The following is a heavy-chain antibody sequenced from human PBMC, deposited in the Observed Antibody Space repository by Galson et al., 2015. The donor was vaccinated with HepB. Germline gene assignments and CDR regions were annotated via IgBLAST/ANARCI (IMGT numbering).Heavy chain of an antibody. CDR2: IIPLFGSG. D-gene: IGHD3-22*01. CDR1: GYTFTSYG. J-gene: IGHJ4*02. V-gene: IGHV1-69*13. Sequence: SVKVSCKASGYTFTSYGISWVRQAPGQGLEWMGGIIPLFGSGNYAQKFQGRVTITADESKSTTYMELSSLRSDDTAVYYCARQYDTSGYYAYWGQGTLVTVSS. CDR3: ARQYDTSGYYAY.